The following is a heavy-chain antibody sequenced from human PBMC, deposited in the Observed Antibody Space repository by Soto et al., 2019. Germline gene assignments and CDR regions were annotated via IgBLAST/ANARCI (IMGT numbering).Heavy chain of an antibody. CDR2: TFYRSKWYS. J-gene: IGHJ6*02. Sequence: PSQTLSLTCAISGDSVSSNSGAWSWIRQSPSRGLEWLGRTFYRSKWYSDYAVSLRGRITIDSDTSKNQFSLQLNSVTPEDTAIYFCARDGGGYSTSFATDVWGQGTPVTVSS. D-gene: IGHD6-6*01. CDR3: ARDGGGYSTSFATDV. CDR1: GDSVSSNSGA. V-gene: IGHV6-1*01.